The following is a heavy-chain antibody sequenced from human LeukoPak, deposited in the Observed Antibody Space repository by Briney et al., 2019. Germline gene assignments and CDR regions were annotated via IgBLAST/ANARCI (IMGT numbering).Heavy chain of an antibody. CDR2: IRSKAYGGTT. CDR3: TRDPPDDIVVVVARPVDDAFDI. Sequence: PGGSLRLSCTASGFTFGDCAMSWVRQAPGKGLEWVGFIRSKAYGGTTEYAASVKGRFTISRDDSKSIAYLQMNSLKTEDTAVYYCTRDPPDDIVVVVARPVDDAFDIWGQGTMVTVSS. CDR1: GFTFGDCA. J-gene: IGHJ3*02. V-gene: IGHV3-49*04. D-gene: IGHD2-15*01.